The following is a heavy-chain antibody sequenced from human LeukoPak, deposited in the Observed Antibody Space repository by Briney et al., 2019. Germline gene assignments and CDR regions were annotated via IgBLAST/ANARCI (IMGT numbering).Heavy chain of an antibody. CDR3: ARAPGWYFDL. V-gene: IGHV3-74*01. Sequence: GGSLRLSCAASGFTFSSDWMHWVRQAPGKGLVWVSRINSDGSTTNYADSVKGRFTISRDNAKNTLYLQMNSPRAEDTALYYCARAPGWYFDLWGRGTLVTVSS. J-gene: IGHJ2*01. CDR1: GFTFSSDW. CDR2: INSDGSTT.